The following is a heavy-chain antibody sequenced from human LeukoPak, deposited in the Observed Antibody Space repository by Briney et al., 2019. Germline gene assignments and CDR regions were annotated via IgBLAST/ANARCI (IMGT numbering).Heavy chain of an antibody. V-gene: IGHV3-30*04. CDR2: ISYDGSNK. CDR3: AKIPAGRVNDAFDI. J-gene: IGHJ3*02. D-gene: IGHD6-13*01. CDR1: GFTFSSYA. Sequence: GGSLRLSCAASGFTFSSYAMHWVRQAPGKGLEWVAVISYDGSNKYYADSVKGRFTISRDNSKNTLYLQMNSLRAEDTAVYYSAKIPAGRVNDAFDIWGQGTMVTVSS.